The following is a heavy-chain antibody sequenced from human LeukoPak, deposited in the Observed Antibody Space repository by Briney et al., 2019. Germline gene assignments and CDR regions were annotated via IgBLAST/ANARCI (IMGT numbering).Heavy chain of an antibody. CDR1: GFTVSSNY. D-gene: IGHD3-10*01. CDR3: AREYYYGSGSYYNWFDP. Sequence: GSLRLSCAASGFTVSSNYMSWVRQAPGKGLEWVSVIYSGGSTYYADSVKGRFTISRDNSKNTLYLQMNSLRAEDTAVYYCAREYYYGSGSYYNWFDPWGQGTLVTVSS. J-gene: IGHJ5*02. V-gene: IGHV3-66*01. CDR2: IYSGGST.